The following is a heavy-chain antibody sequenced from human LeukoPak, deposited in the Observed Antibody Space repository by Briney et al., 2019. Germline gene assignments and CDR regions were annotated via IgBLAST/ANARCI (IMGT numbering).Heavy chain of an antibody. CDR3: VKDSPPRYSGSPPAY. D-gene: IGHD1-26*01. V-gene: IGHV3-21*04. CDR2: FTTTSIYM. Sequence: PGGSLRLSCAASGFTFNAFTMHWVRQAPGKGLEWISSFTTTSIYMYYADPVKGRFTISRDNAKNSLYLQMNSLRADDTAVYYCVKDSPPRYSGSPPAYWGQGTLVTVSS. CDR1: GFTFNAFT. J-gene: IGHJ4*02.